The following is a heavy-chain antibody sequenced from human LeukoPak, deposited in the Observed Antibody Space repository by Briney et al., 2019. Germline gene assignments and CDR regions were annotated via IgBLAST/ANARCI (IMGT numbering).Heavy chain of an antibody. CDR3: MKLPTMIIVIDTDFEY. D-gene: IGHD2-21*01. V-gene: IGHV3-23*01. CDR1: GFTFNSYW. Sequence: PGGSLRLSCSASGFTFNSYWMTWVPQAPGKGLEWVSSINTSGGSSYYADSLQGRFTISRDNSKNTLHLQMNNVRAEDTALYYCMKLPTMIIVIDTDFEYWGQGAQVTVSS. J-gene: IGHJ4*02. CDR2: INTSGGSS.